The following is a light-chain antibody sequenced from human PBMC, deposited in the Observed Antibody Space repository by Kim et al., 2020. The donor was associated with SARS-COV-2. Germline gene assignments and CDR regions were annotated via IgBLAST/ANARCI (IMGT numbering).Light chain of an antibody. CDR2: DAS. J-gene: IGKJ4*01. CDR3: QQRSNWLT. V-gene: IGKV3D-11*01. CDR1: QGVSSY. Sequence: SLSPGERATLSCRASQGVSSYLAWYQQKPGQAPRLLIYDASNRATGIPARFSGSGPGTDVTLTISSLEPEDFAVYYCQQRSNWLTFGGGTKVDIK.